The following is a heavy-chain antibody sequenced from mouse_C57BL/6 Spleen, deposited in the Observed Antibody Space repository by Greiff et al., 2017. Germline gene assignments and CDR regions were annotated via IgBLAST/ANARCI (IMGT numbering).Heavy chain of an antibody. J-gene: IGHJ4*01. CDR1: GYTFTDYN. CDR3: ARSPYPYYAMDY. Sequence: EVQLQQSGPELVKPGASVKIPCKASGYTFTDYNMDWVKQSHGKSLEWIGDINPNNGGTIYNQKFKGKATLTVDKSSSTAYMELCSLTSEDTAVYYCARSPYPYYAMDYWGQGTSVTVSS. V-gene: IGHV1-18*01. CDR2: INPNNGGT.